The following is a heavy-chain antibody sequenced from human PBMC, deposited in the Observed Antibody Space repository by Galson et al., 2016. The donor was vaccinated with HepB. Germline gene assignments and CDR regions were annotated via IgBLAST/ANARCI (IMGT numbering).Heavy chain of an antibody. D-gene: IGHD2-2*01. CDR1: GGSISSSPYF. CDR2: IYYGGRT. Sequence: SETLSLTCTVSGGSISSSPYFWGWIRQPPGKGLEWIGNIYYGGRTYYNPSLRSRVTLSVDTSKNQFSLRLSSVTAADTAVYYCARSMVPLVHAAMGYYSGIGVWGKGTTVTVSS. CDR3: ARSMVPLVHAAMGYYSGIGV. V-gene: IGHV4-39*01. J-gene: IGHJ6*04.